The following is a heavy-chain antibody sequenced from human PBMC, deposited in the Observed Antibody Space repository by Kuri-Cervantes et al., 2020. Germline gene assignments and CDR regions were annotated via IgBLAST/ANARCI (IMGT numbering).Heavy chain of an antibody. Sequence: SETLSLTCTVSGGSISSYYWSWIRQPAGKGLEWIGRIYTSGSTNYNPSLKSRVTISVDTSKNQFSLKLNSMTPADTAVYYCARTGGWHFDNWGQGTLVTVSS. D-gene: IGHD6-19*01. CDR2: IYTSGST. CDR3: ARTGGWHFDN. CDR1: GGSISSYY. V-gene: IGHV4-4*07. J-gene: IGHJ4*02.